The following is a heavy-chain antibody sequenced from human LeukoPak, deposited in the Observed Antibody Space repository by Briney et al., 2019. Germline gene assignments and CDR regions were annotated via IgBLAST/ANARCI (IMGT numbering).Heavy chain of an antibody. CDR1: GGSISSGGYY. Sequence: SQTLSLTCTVSGGSISSGGYYWSWIRQHPGKGLEWIGYIYYSGSTYYNPSLKRRVTISVDTSKNQFSLKLSSVTAADTAVYYCARAPGVLRYFDWPLTFDYWGQGTLVTVSS. CDR3: ARAPGVLRYFDWPLTFDY. J-gene: IGHJ4*02. D-gene: IGHD3-9*01. V-gene: IGHV4-31*03. CDR2: IYYSGST.